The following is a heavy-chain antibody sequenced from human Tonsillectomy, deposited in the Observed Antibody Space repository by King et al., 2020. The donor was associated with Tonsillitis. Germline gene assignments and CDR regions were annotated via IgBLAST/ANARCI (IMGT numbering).Heavy chain of an antibody. Sequence: QLQESGPGLVKPSQTLSLTCTVSGGSISSGGYYWSWIRQHPGKGLEWIGYIYYSGSTYYNPSLKSRVTISVDTSKNQFSLKLSSVTAADTAVYYCARGELGYCSGGSCYPRYYYGMDVWGQGTTVTVSS. CDR1: GGSISSGGYY. J-gene: IGHJ6*02. CDR2: IYYSGST. D-gene: IGHD2-15*01. V-gene: IGHV4-31*03. CDR3: ARGELGYCSGGSCYPRYYYGMDV.